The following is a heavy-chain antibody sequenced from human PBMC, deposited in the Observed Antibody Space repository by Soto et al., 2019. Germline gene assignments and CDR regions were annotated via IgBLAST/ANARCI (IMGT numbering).Heavy chain of an antibody. CDR2: IIPIFGTA. J-gene: IGHJ6*02. Sequence: QVQLVQSGAEVKKPGSSVKVSCKASGGTFSSYAISWVRQAPGQGLEWMGGIIPIFGTANYAQKFQGRVTITADESTSTAYMELSSLRSEDTAVYYCARDKRGELGPPARGLYYYYYGMDVWGQGTTVTVSS. CDR1: GGTFSSYA. CDR3: ARDKRGELGPPARGLYYYYYGMDV. D-gene: IGHD1-26*01. V-gene: IGHV1-69*12.